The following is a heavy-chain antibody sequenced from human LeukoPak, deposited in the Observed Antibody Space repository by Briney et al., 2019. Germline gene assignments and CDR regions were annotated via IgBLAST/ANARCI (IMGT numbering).Heavy chain of an antibody. D-gene: IGHD3-22*01. CDR3: ERRHYYDSSGYYGMDV. CDR2: IYPGDSDT. Sequence: GESLKISCKGSGYSFTSYWIGWVRQMPGKGLEWMGIIYPGDSDTRYSPSFQGQVPISADKSISTAYLQWSSLKASDTAMYYCERRHYYDSSGYYGMDVWGQGTTVTVSS. J-gene: IGHJ6*02. CDR1: GYSFTSYW. V-gene: IGHV5-51*01.